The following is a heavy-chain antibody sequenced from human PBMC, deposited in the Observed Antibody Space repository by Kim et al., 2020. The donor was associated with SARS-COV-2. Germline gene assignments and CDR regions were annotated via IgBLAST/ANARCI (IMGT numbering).Heavy chain of an antibody. CDR1: GYSFTSYW. D-gene: IGHD2-15*01. CDR3: ARLKGYCSGGSCYLGFYYYGMDV. Sequence: GESLKISCKGSGYSFTSYWIGWVRQMPGKGLEWMGIIYPGDSDTRYSPSFQGQVTISADKSISTAYLQWSSLKASDTAMYYCARLKGYCSGGSCYLGFYYYGMDVWGRGTTVTVSS. CDR2: IYPGDSDT. J-gene: IGHJ6*02. V-gene: IGHV5-51*01.